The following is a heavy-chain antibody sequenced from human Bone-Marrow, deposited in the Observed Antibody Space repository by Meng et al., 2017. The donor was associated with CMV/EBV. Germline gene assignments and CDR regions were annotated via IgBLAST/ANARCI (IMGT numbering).Heavy chain of an antibody. CDR1: GFTSSDYY. J-gene: IGHJ4*02. V-gene: IGHV3-11*01. CDR3: ARDSRGWDFDY. CDR2: ISSSGSTI. Sequence: SCAASGFTSSDYYMSWIRQAPGKGLEWVSYISSSGSTIKYADSVKGRFTISKDNTQNSLYLQMSSLRAEDTAVYYCARDSRGWDFDYWGQGTLVPSPQ. D-gene: IGHD2-2*01.